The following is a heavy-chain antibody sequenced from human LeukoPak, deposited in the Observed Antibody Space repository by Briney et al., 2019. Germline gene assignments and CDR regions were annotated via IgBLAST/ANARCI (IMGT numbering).Heavy chain of an antibody. CDR2: TYYRSKWYN. CDR1: GHSVSINSAA. V-gene: IGHV6-1*01. CDR3: ARDLAVAGTPHFDY. J-gene: IGHJ4*02. Sequence: SQTLSLTCAISGHSVSINSAAWNWIRQSPSRGLEWLGRTYYRSKWYNDYAVSVKSRITISPDTSKNQFSLQLNSVTPEDTAVYFCARDLAVAGTPHFDYWGQGTLVTVSS. D-gene: IGHD6-19*01.